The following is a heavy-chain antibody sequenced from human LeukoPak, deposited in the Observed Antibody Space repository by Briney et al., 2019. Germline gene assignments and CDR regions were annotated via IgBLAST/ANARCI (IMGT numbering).Heavy chain of an antibody. CDR3: ARMRYEDYYDNSANRYYCYGMDV. CDR2: IYYSGST. D-gene: IGHD3-22*01. J-gene: IGHJ6*02. Sequence: PSQTLSLTCTVSGGSISSGGYYWSWLRQHPGKGREGIVYIYYSGSTYYNPSLKSRVTISVDTSKNQFSLKLSSVTAADTAVYYSARMRYEDYYDNSANRYYCYGMDVWGQGTTVTVSS. V-gene: IGHV4-31*03. CDR1: GGSISSGGYY.